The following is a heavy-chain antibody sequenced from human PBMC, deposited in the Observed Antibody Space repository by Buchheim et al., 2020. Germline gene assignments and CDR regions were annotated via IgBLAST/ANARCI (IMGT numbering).Heavy chain of an antibody. CDR1: GFTFSSYG. CDR3: AKSGAFGGVIVTRFDY. J-gene: IGHJ4*02. V-gene: IGHV3-30*18. CDR2: ISYDGSNK. D-gene: IGHD3-16*02. Sequence: QVQLVESGGGVVQPGRSLRLSCAASGFTFSSYGMHWVRQAPGKGLEWVAVISYDGSNKYYADSVKGRFTISRDNSKNTPYLQMNSLRAEDTAVYYCAKSGAFGGVIVTRFDYWGQGTL.